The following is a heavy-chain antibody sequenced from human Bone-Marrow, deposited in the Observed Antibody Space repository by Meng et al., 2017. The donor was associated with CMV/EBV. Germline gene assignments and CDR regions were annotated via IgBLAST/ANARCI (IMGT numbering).Heavy chain of an antibody. CDR3: AREKGGPYCSSTSCPTGYGMDV. V-gene: IGHV1-2*02. CDR2: INPNSGGT. J-gene: IGHJ6*02. CDR1: GYTFTGYY. Sequence: SVKVSCKASGYTFTGYYMHWVRQAPGQGLEWMGWINPNSGGTNYAQKFQGRVTMTRDTSISTAYMELSRLRSDDTAVLYCAREKGGPYCSSTSCPTGYGMDVWGQGTTVTVSS. D-gene: IGHD2-2*01.